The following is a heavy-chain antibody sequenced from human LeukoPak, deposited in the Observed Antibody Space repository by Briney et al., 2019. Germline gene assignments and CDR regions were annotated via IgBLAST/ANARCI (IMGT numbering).Heavy chain of an antibody. V-gene: IGHV3-23*01. CDR3: ARTSYYYDSSGYYPRYYYYGMDV. D-gene: IGHD3-22*01. CDR1: GFTFSSYA. CDR2: ISGSGGST. J-gene: IGHJ6*02. Sequence: PGGSLRLSCAASGFTFSSYAMSWVRQAPGKGLEWVSAISGSGGSTYYADSVKGRFTISRDNSKNTLYLQMNSLRAEDTAVYYCARTSYYYDSSGYYPRYYYYGMDVWGQGTTVTVSS.